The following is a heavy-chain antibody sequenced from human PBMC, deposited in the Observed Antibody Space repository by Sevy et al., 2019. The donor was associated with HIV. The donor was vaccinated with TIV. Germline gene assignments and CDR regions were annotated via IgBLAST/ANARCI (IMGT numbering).Heavy chain of an antibody. CDR3: TKGSMARGVPTYAFDY. D-gene: IGHD3-10*01. CDR2: INWNSRTI. V-gene: IGHV3-9*01. Sequence: GGSLRLSCAASGFTFDDYAMHWVRQAPGTGLEWVAGINWNSRTIDCADSVKGRFAVSRDNAKNSLFLQMNSLRPEDTAFYYCTKGSMARGVPTYAFDYWGQGTLVTVSS. J-gene: IGHJ4*02. CDR1: GFTFDDYA.